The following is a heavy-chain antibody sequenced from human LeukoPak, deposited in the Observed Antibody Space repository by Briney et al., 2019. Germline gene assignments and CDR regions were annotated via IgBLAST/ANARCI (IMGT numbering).Heavy chain of an antibody. J-gene: IGHJ4*02. Sequence: GGSLRLSCAASGFIFSHNWMSWVRQVPGKGLEWVANLKPDGSDKYYVDSVKGRFTISRDNAKNSLYLQMDSLRAEDTAVYHCASELQWSFYYWGQGTLVTVSS. CDR2: LKPDGSDK. V-gene: IGHV3-7*04. D-gene: IGHD2-15*01. CDR3: ASELQWSFYY. CDR1: GFIFSHNW.